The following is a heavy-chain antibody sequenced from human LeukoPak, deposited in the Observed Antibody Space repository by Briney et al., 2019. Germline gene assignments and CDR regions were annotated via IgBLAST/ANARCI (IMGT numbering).Heavy chain of an antibody. Sequence: KESGPTLVKPTQTLTLTCTFSGFSLSTSGVGVGWIGQPPGKALEWLALIYWDDDKRYSPSLKSRLTITKDTSKNQVVLTVTNMDPVDTATYFCAHLARFCSSTSCPNWFDPWGQGTLVTVSS. CDR3: AHLARFCSSTSCPNWFDP. D-gene: IGHD2-2*01. V-gene: IGHV2-5*02. CDR1: GFSLSTSGVG. CDR2: IYWDDDK. J-gene: IGHJ5*02.